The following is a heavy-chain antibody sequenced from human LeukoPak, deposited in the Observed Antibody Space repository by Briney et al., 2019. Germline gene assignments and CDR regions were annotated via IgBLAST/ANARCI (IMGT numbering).Heavy chain of an antibody. D-gene: IGHD1-14*01. CDR2: INPNSGGT. Sequence: ASVKVSCKASGYTFTGYYMHWVRQAPGQGLEWMGWINPNSGGTNYAQKFQGRVTMTRDTSISTAYMELSSLRSEDTAVYYCARALSRTDDAFDIWGQGTMVTVSS. V-gene: IGHV1-2*02. J-gene: IGHJ3*02. CDR1: GYTFTGYY. CDR3: ARALSRTDDAFDI.